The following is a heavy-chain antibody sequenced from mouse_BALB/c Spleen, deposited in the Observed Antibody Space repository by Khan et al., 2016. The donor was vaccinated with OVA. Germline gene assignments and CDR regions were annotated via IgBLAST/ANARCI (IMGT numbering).Heavy chain of an antibody. V-gene: IGHV3-2*02. CDR3: ARSLYLSDSYAMDY. D-gene: IGHD2-1*01. CDR2: ISSTGST. J-gene: IGHJ4*01. CDR1: GYSITSDYA. Sequence: EVQLQESGPGLVKPSQSLSLTCTVTGYSITSDYAWNWIRQFPGNKLEWMGYISSTGSTSYTPSFKSRISLTRDTSKNHFFLHFNSVTTEDTTAYYGARSLYLSDSYAMDYWGQGTSVTVSS.